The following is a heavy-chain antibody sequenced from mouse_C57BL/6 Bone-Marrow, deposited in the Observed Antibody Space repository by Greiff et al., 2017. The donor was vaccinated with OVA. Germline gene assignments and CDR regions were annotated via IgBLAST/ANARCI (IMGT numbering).Heavy chain of an antibody. CDR1: GYTFTNYW. Sequence: LQESGAELVRPGTSVKMSCKASGYTFTNYWIGWAKQRPGHGLEWIGDIYPGGGYTNYNEKFKGKATLTADKSSSTAYMQFSSLTSEDSAIYYCARSFHWYFDVWGTGTTVTVSS. CDR2: IYPGGGYT. CDR3: ARSFHWYFDV. J-gene: IGHJ1*03. V-gene: IGHV1-63*01.